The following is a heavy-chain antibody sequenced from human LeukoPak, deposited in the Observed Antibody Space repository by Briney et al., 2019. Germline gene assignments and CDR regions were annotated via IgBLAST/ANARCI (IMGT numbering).Heavy chain of an antibody. CDR1: DDSITIYY. V-gene: IGHV4-59*01. CDR2: IHSNGNT. D-gene: IGHD6-13*01. J-gene: IGHJ4*02. CDR3: ARSLPGAIGAADF. Sequence: SETLSLTCTVSDDSITIYYWSWIRQPPGKGLDWIAYIHSNGNTGYNPSLKSRLTISVDTSKNHFSLKVTSMTTADTGVYYCARSLPGAIGAADFWGQGTLVTVSS.